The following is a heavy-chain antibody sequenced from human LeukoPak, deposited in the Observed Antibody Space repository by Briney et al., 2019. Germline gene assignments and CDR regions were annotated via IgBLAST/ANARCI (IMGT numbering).Heavy chain of an antibody. CDR1: GFTLISYV. CDR2: ISYDRSNK. Sequence: GGSLRLSCAAAGFTLISYVMHWVRQAPGKGLEWVAVISYDRSNKYYADSVKGRFTISRDNSKNTLYLQMNSLRAEDTAVYYCAKGMVRGGFDYWGQGTLVTVSS. D-gene: IGHD3-10*01. V-gene: IGHV3-30*18. J-gene: IGHJ4*02. CDR3: AKGMVRGGFDY.